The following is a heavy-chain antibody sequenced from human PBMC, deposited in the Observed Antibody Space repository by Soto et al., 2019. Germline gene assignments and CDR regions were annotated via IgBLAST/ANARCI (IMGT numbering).Heavy chain of an antibody. CDR1: GFTFSSYG. Sequence: GGSLRLSCAASGFTFSSYGMHWVRQAPGKGLEWVAVISYDGSNKYYADSVKGRFTISRDNSKNTLYLQMNSLRAEDTAVYYCAKGITMVRGVIRYYYYYGMDVWGQGTTVTVSS. CDR3: AKGITMVRGVIRYYYYYGMDV. J-gene: IGHJ6*02. CDR2: ISYDGSNK. V-gene: IGHV3-30*18. D-gene: IGHD3-10*01.